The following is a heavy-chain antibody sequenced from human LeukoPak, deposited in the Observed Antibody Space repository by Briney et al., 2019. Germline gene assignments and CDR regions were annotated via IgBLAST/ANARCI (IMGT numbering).Heavy chain of an antibody. CDR3: AKEGDYDFWSGPGDD. Sequence: GGSLRLSCAASGFAPGFTFSFYSMHWVRQAPGKGLEWVALISHDGTKKSYADSVKGRFTSSRDNSKNTLYPQMNSLRTEDTAVYYCAKEGDYDFWSGPGDDWGQGTLVTVSS. CDR2: ISHDGTKK. J-gene: IGHJ4*02. CDR1: GFAPGFTFSFYS. V-gene: IGHV3-30*01. D-gene: IGHD3-3*01.